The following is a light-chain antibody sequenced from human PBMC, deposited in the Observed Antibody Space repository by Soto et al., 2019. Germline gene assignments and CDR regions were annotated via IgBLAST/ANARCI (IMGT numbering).Light chain of an antibody. J-gene: IGKJ5*01. CDR1: QSFRGR. Sequence: EVVLTQSPVNLSLSPGERATLSGMSSQSFRGRLAWYQQKPGQAPRLLIYDSYNRATGIPPRLSGSVSGTDFTLTISSLEPEDSAVYYCQQRHMWPITFVHGTRREIK. V-gene: IGKV3-11*01. CDR3: QQRHMWPIT. CDR2: DSY.